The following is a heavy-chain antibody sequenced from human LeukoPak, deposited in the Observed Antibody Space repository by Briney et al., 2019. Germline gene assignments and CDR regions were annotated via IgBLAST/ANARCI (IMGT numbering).Heavy chain of an antibody. D-gene: IGHD2-21*01. Sequence: GGSLTLSCAASGFPFSRAAMPWVRHAPGKGLEWVSHISPSGGNIFYADSVKGRFTISRDNSTNPLYLEMNNLRAEDTTLYFFAKDIQCICWGEGGLVTVS. J-gene: IGHJ4*02. V-gene: IGHV3-23*01. CDR3: AKDIQCIC. CDR2: ISPSGGNI. CDR1: GFPFSRAA.